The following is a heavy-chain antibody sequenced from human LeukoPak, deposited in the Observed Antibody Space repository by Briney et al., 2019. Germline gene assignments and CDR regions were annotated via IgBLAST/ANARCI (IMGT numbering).Heavy chain of an antibody. CDR1: GFTFSSYG. CDR2: TSEDGSYN. Sequence: GGSLRLSCETSGFTFSSYGMHWVRQASGRGLEWVAVTSEDGSYNEYVDSVKGRFTIFRDNSRNTLYLQMNSLRTEDMAIYYCAKRGDDSSGSYFDYWGQGTLVTVSS. CDR3: AKRGDDSSGSYFDY. V-gene: IGHV3-30*18. D-gene: IGHD3-22*01. J-gene: IGHJ4*02.